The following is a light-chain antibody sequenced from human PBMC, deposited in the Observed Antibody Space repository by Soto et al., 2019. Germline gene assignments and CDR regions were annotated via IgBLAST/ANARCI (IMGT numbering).Light chain of an antibody. J-gene: IGLJ2*01. CDR3: ASHAGSNPWV. Sequence: QSALTQPPSASGSPGQSVTISCTGTSNDVGGYNYVSWYQHNPGKAPNLIMYEVMKRPSGVPDRFSGFKSGNTASLTVSGLQAADEALYYCASHAGSNPWVFGGGTKLTVL. CDR2: EVM. V-gene: IGLV2-8*01. CDR1: SNDVGGYNY.